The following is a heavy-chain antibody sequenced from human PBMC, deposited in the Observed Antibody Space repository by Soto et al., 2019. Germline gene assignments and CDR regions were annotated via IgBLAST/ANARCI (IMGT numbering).Heavy chain of an antibody. CDR2: IYYSGNT. CDR1: GGSISSYY. CDR3: ARAPNDYNYHYYGLDV. V-gene: IGHV4-59*01. D-gene: IGHD4-4*01. Sequence: QVQLQESGPGLVKPSETLSLTCVVSGGSISSYYWSWIRQPPGKGLECIGYIYYSGNTKYNPSLESRVTISVDMSKNQFSLNLRSVTAADTAVYHCARAPNDYNYHYYGLDVWGQGTTVTVSS. J-gene: IGHJ6*02.